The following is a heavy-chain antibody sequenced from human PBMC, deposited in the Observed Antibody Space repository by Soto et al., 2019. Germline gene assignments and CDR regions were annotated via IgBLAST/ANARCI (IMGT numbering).Heavy chain of an antibody. CDR2: VSYDGSTQ. D-gene: IGHD6-19*01. Sequence: PGGSLRLSCAASGFTFINHAMHWVRQAPGKGLEWVAVVSYDGSTQSYSDSVKGRFTISRDNSKNTLYLQMNSLKVEDTALYYCAREKSSQWLASFDYWGQGSQVTVSS. J-gene: IGHJ4*02. CDR3: AREKSSQWLASFDY. CDR1: GFTFINHA. V-gene: IGHV3-30-3*01.